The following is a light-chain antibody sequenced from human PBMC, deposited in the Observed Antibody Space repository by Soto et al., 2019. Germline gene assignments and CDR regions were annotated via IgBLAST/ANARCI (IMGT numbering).Light chain of an antibody. Sequence: EIVLTQSPATLSLSPGERATLSCRASQSVSSYLAWYQQKPGQAPRLLIYDASNRATGIPARFSGSGSGTDITLTISSLEPEDFAVYYCQQRSNWPPVITFGQGTRLEIK. CDR1: QSVSSY. CDR2: DAS. V-gene: IGKV3-11*01. CDR3: QQRSNWPPVIT. J-gene: IGKJ5*01.